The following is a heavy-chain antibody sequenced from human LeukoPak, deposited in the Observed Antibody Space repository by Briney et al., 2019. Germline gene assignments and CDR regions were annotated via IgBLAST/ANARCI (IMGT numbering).Heavy chain of an antibody. J-gene: IGHJ4*02. Sequence: GRSLRLSCAASGFTFSSYAMHWVRQAPGKGLEWVAVISYDGSNKYYADSVKGRFTISRDNSKNTLYLRMNSLRAEDTAVYYCAREECSSTSCTSYFDYWGQGTLVTVSS. CDR1: GFTFSSYA. V-gene: IGHV3-30*04. CDR2: ISYDGSNK. D-gene: IGHD2-2*01. CDR3: AREECSSTSCTSYFDY.